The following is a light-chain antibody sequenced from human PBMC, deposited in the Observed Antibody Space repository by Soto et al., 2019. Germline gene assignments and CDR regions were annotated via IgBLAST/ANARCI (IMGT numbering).Light chain of an antibody. CDR2: VNSDGSH. V-gene: IGLV4-69*01. CDR3: QSWGSGVWV. J-gene: IGLJ3*02. CDR1: SKHNNYA. Sequence: QPVLTQSPSASASLGASVKLTCTLSSKHNNYAIAWHQQQPDKGPRYLMQVNSDGSHAKGYGIPDRFSGSSSVAECYLNISILQYEEEDEYYCQSWGSGVWVFGGGTKLTVL.